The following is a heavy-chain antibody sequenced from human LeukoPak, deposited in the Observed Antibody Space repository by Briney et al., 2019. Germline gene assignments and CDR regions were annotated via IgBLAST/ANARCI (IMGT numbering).Heavy chain of an antibody. CDR2: LYYTGST. V-gene: IGHV4-59*01. J-gene: IGHJ4*02. CDR3: ARGPGRVGGDN. D-gene: IGHD3-16*01. Sequence: SETLSLTCTVPGGSISSSYWSWMRQPPGKGLEWIGYLYYTGSTNYNPSLKSRVTISVDRSKNQFPLKLSSVTAADTAIYYCARGPGRVGGDNWGQGTLVTVSS. CDR1: GGSISSSY.